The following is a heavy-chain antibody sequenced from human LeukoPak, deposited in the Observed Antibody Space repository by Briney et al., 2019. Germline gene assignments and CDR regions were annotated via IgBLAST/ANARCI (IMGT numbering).Heavy chain of an antibody. CDR3: ARSLGYGIAAAETRNP. D-gene: IGHD6-13*01. CDR2: INHSGST. J-gene: IGHJ5*02. CDR1: GGSFSGYY. V-gene: IGHV4-34*01. Sequence: SETLSLTCAVYGGSFSGYYWSWIRQPPGKGLEWIGEINHSGSTNYNPSLKSRVTISVDTSKNQFSLKLSSVTAADTAVYYCARSLGYGIAAAETRNPWGQGTLVTVSS.